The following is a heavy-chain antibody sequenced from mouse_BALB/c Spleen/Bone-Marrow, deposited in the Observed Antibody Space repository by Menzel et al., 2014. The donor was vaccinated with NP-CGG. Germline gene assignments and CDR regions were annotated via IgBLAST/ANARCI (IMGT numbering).Heavy chain of an antibody. Sequence: EVQRVESGGGLVKPGGSLKLSCAASGFAFSSYDMSWVRQTPEKRLEWVAYISSGGGSTYYPDTVKGRFTISRDNAKNTLYLQMSSLKPEDTAMYYCARPLYYYGSSPFYAMDYWGQGTSVTVSS. CDR1: GFAFSSYD. J-gene: IGHJ4*01. CDR2: ISSGGGST. D-gene: IGHD1-1*01. V-gene: IGHV5-12-1*01. CDR3: ARPLYYYGSSPFYAMDY.